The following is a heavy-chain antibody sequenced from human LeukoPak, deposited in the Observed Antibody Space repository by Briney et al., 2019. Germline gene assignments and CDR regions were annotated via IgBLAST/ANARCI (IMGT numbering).Heavy chain of an antibody. D-gene: IGHD3-22*01. Sequence: GESLKISCKGSGYSFTSYWIGWVRQMPGKGLEWMGIIYPGDSDTRYSPSFQGQVTISADKSISTAYLQWSSLKASDTAMYYCAGLFLPYYYDSSGYYEFDYWGQGTLVTVSS. CDR1: GYSFTSYW. CDR3: AGLFLPYYYDSSGYYEFDY. CDR2: IYPGDSDT. V-gene: IGHV5-51*01. J-gene: IGHJ4*02.